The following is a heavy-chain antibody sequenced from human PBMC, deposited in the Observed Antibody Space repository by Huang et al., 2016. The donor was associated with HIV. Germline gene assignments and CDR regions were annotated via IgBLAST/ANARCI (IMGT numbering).Heavy chain of an antibody. CDR3: AKESRWFSDFDH. Sequence: QVHLVESGGGVVQPGGSLRLSCAASGFKLSGFGMHWVRQAPGRGLEGGAVIADDGRSQFYTDSVKGRFTISRDNSDNTLSLQMKGLRPDDTAVYYCAKESRWFSDFDHWGQGVLVSVSS. CDR1: GFKLSGFG. CDR2: IADDGRSQ. D-gene: IGHD2-15*01. V-gene: IGHV3-30*18. J-gene: IGHJ4*02.